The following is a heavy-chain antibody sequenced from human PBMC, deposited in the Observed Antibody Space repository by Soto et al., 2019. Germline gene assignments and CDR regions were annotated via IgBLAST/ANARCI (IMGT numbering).Heavy chain of an antibody. Sequence: SETLSLTCAVYGGSFSGYYWSWIRQPPGKGLEWIGEINHSGSTNYNPSLKSRVTISVDTSKNQFSLKLSSVTAADTAVYYCAGLRRLVRGYYYYGMDVWGQGTTVTVSS. D-gene: IGHD6-19*01. V-gene: IGHV4-34*01. J-gene: IGHJ6*02. CDR2: INHSGST. CDR3: AGLRRLVRGYYYYGMDV. CDR1: GGSFSGYY.